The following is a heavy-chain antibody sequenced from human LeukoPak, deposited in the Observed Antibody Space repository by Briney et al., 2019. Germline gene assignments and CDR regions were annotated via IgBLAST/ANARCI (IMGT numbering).Heavy chain of an antibody. CDR1: GDSFSRNITA. Sequence: SQTFSLTCAISGDSFSRNITAWNWLRQSPSRGLEWLGRTYYRSKWYHDYAVSVKSRITINPDTSKNQFSLQLNSVTPEDTAVYYCARGYYMDVWGKGTTVTVSS. V-gene: IGHV6-1*01. CDR3: ARGYYMDV. CDR2: TYYRSKWYH. J-gene: IGHJ6*03. D-gene: IGHD3-10*01.